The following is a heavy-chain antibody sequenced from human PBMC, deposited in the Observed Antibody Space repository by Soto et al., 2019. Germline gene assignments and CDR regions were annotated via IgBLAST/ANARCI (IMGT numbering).Heavy chain of an antibody. CDR2: INHSGST. CDR3: ARDKITGLFDY. CDR1: GGSISSDY. Sequence: PSETLSLTCTVSGGSISSDYWNWIRQPTGKGLEWIGEINHSGSTNYNPSLKSRVTISVDTSKNQFSLKLTSVTAADTAVYYCARDKITGLFDYWGQGTLVTVSS. J-gene: IGHJ4*02. D-gene: IGHD2-8*02. V-gene: IGHV4-34*01.